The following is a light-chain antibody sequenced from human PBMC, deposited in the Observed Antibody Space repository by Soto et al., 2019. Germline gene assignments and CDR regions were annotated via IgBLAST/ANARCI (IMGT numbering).Light chain of an antibody. Sequence: IVLTQSPGTLSLSPGERATLSCRASQSISSSYLAWYQQKPGQAPRLLIYGASCRATGIPDRFSGSGSGTDFTLTISRLEAEDFAGYYCQQYGSSPITSGQGTRLEI. V-gene: IGKV3-20*01. CDR3: QQYGSSPIT. J-gene: IGKJ5*01. CDR2: GAS. CDR1: QSISSSY.